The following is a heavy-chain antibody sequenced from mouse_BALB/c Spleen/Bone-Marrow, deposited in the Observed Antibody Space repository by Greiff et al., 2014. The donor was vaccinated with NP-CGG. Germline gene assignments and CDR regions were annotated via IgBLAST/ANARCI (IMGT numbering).Heavy chain of an antibody. D-gene: IGHD2-1*01. J-gene: IGHJ3*01. CDR2: IYPSDSYT. CDR1: DYTFTSYW. V-gene: IGHV1-69*02. CDR3: TRREGNYAFAY. Sequence: QVQLQQSGAELVRPGASVKLSCKASDYTFTSYWINWVKQRPGQGLEWIGNIYPSDSYTNYNQKFKDKATLTVDKSSSTAYMQLSSPTSEDSAVYYCTRREGNYAFAYWGQGTLVTVSA.